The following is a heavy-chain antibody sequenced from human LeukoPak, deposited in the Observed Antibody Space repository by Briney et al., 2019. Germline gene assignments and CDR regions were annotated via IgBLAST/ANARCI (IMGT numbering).Heavy chain of an antibody. J-gene: IGHJ5*01. CDR2: ISGGATST. D-gene: IGHD4-17*01. V-gene: IGHV3-23*01. Sequence: PGGSLRLSCAASGFTFRNFAMTWVRQAPGKGLDWVSAISGGATSTYYADSVKGRFTISRDNSNITVYLQLSSLRAEDTAVYHCAKSYGDSWGQGTLVTVSS. CDR1: GFTFRNFA. CDR3: AKSYGDS.